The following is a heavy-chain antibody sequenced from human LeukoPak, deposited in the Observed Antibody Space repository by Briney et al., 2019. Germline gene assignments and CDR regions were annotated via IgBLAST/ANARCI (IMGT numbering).Heavy chain of an antibody. J-gene: IGHJ4*02. CDR1: GDSVSSSSSA. Sequence: SQTLSLTCAISGDSVSSSSSAWSWIRQSPSRGLGWLGRTYYRSKWYTNYAESVKGRITINPDTSKNQFSLQLNSVTPEDTAVYYCARNYRPDFDYWGQGTLVTVSS. V-gene: IGHV6-1*01. CDR2: TYYRSKWYT. CDR3: ARNYRPDFDY. D-gene: IGHD1-7*01.